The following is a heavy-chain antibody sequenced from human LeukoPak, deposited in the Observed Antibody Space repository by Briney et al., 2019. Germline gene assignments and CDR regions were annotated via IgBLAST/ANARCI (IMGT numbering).Heavy chain of an antibody. CDR3: ARLGHSSSWYHYYYYYYMDV. J-gene: IGHJ6*03. V-gene: IGHV1-8*03. CDR1: GYTFTSYD. Sequence: GASVKVSCKASGYTFTSYDINWVRQATGQGLEWMGWMNPNSGNTGYAQKFQGRVTITRNTSISTAYMELSSLRSEDTAVYYCARLGHSSSWYHYYYYYYMDVWGKGTTVTVSS. D-gene: IGHD6-13*01. CDR2: MNPNSGNT.